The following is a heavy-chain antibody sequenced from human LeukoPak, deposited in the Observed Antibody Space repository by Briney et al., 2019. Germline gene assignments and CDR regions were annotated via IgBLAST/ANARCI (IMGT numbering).Heavy chain of an antibody. CDR1: GGSISSYY. J-gene: IGHJ4*02. V-gene: IGHV4-4*07. Sequence: SETLSLTCTVSGGSISSYYWSWIRQPAGKGLEWIGRIYTSGSTNYNPYLKSRVTMSVDTSKNQFSLKLSSVTAADTAVYYCARASYYDISGYSYFDYWGQGTLVTVSS. D-gene: IGHD3-22*01. CDR2: IYTSGST. CDR3: ARASYYDISGYSYFDY.